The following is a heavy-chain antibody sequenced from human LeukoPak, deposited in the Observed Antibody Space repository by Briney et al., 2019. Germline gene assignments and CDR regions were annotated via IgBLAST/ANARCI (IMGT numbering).Heavy chain of an antibody. CDR1: GFTFSSYA. D-gene: IGHD1-26*01. J-gene: IGHJ4*02. Sequence: GGXLRLSCAASGFTFSSYAMSWVRQAPGKGLEGVSAISGSGGSTYYADSVKGRFTISRDNSKNTLYLQMNSLRAEDTAVYYCARSGSYFVYWGQGTLVTVSS. V-gene: IGHV3-23*01. CDR2: ISGSGGST. CDR3: ARSGSYFVY.